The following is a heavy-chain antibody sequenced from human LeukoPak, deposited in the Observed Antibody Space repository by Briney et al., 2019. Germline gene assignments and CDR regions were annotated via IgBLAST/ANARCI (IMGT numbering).Heavy chain of an antibody. Sequence: GGSLRLSCAASGFTFDDYAMHWVRQAPGKGLEWVSGISWNSGSIGYADSVKGRFTISRDNAKNSLYLQMNSLRAEDMALYYCTTLILAAAGSHYDSSGYSSLVDYWGQGTLVTVSS. D-gene: IGHD3-22*01. J-gene: IGHJ4*02. V-gene: IGHV3-9*03. CDR2: ISWNSGSI. CDR1: GFTFDDYA. CDR3: TTLILAAAGSHYDSSGYSSLVDY.